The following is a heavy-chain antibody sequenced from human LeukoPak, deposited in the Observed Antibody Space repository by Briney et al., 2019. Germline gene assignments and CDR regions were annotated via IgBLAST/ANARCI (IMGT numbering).Heavy chain of an antibody. D-gene: IGHD3-3*01. CDR1: GFTFSSFA. CDR2: ITGSGSGA. CDR3: ARDDDFWSGYPDY. Sequence: GGSLRLSCAASGFTFSSFAINWVRQAPGKGLEWVSVITGSGSGADYADSVKGRFTISRDNSKNTLYLQMNSLRAEDTAVYYCARDDDFWSGYPDYWGQGTLVTVSS. J-gene: IGHJ4*02. V-gene: IGHV3-23*01.